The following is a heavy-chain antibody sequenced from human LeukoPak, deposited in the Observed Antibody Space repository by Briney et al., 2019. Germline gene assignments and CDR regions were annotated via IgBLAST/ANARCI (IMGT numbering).Heavy chain of an antibody. D-gene: IGHD2-15*01. CDR3: ARVERARYCSGGSCYDY. V-gene: IGHV1-18*01. J-gene: IGHJ4*02. CDR1: GYTFTSYG. Sequence: ASVKVSCKASGYTFTSYGISWVRQAPGQGLEWVGWISAYNGNTNYAQKLQGRVTMTTDTSTSTAYMELRSLRSDDTAVYYCARVERARYCSGGSCYDYWGQGTLVTVSS. CDR2: ISAYNGNT.